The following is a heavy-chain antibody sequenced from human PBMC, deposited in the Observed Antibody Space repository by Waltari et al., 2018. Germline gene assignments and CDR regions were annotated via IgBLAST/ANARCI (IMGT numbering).Heavy chain of an antibody. Sequence: EVQLLESGGGLVQPGGSLRLSCAASGFTFSSYAMSWVRQAPGKGLAWVSAISGSGGSTYSADSVKGRLTISRDNSKNTLYLQMNSLRAEDTAVYYCAKDWDYGGNSAHDYWGQGTLVTVSS. V-gene: IGHV3-23*01. CDR3: AKDWDYGGNSAHDY. J-gene: IGHJ4*02. CDR1: GFTFSSYA. CDR2: ISGSGGST. D-gene: IGHD4-17*01.